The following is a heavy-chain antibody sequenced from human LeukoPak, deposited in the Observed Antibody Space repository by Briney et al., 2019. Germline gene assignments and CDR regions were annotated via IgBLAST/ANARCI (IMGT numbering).Heavy chain of an antibody. J-gene: IGHJ4*02. Sequence: SVKVSCKASGYTFTSYGISWVRQAPGQGLEWMGGIIPIFGTANYAQKFQGRVTITADESTSTAYMELSSLRSEDTAVYYCASHSSGYYYYHYWGQGTLVTVSS. CDR2: IIPIFGTA. V-gene: IGHV1-69*13. D-gene: IGHD3-22*01. CDR1: GYTFTSYG. CDR3: ASHSSGYYYYHY.